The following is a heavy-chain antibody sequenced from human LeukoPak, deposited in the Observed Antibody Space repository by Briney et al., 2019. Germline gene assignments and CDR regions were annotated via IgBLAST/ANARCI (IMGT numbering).Heavy chain of an antibody. D-gene: IGHD2-15*01. V-gene: IGHV4-39*02. Sequence: PSDTLSLTCTVSGGSISSTSYYWGWIRQPPGKGLEWIGGITNSGSTYYTPSLKGRVTMSVDTAKNQFSLKLSSVTAADTAVYYCARDGDGYCSSGTCYSEPWGQGTLVTVSS. CDR1: GGSISSTSYY. CDR2: ITNSGST. CDR3: ARDGDGYCSSGTCYSEP. J-gene: IGHJ5*02.